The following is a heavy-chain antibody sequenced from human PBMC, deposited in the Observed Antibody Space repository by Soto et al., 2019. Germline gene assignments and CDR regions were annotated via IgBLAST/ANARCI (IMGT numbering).Heavy chain of an antibody. D-gene: IGHD3-9*01. CDR1: GGSFSYYS. J-gene: IGHJ5*02. V-gene: IGHV1-69*01. Sequence: QVQLVQSGAEVKKPGSSVKVSCKASGGSFSYYSFNWVRQAPGQGLEWMGGIIPSFGAAKYAQKFHDRVTFTADESTRIAYMDLSSLRSDDTAVYYCSRSGDAYSDILTGYYNGSRLDTWGEGTLVTVS. CDR3: SRSGDAYSDILTGYYNGSRLDT. CDR2: IIPSFGAA.